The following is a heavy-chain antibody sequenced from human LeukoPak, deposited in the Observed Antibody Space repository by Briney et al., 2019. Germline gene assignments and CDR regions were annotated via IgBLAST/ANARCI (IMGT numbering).Heavy chain of an antibody. CDR1: GFTFSIYS. V-gene: IGHV3-48*02. J-gene: IGHJ4*02. CDR2: ISSTSSTI. Sequence: GGSLRLSCAASGFTFSIYSIDWVRQAPGKGLERVSFISSTSSTIYYADSVKGRFTISRDNDKSSLYLQMSSLRDEDTAVYYCARDRIGATGSYYFDYWGQGTLVTVSS. CDR3: ARDRIGATGSYYFDY. D-gene: IGHD6-13*01.